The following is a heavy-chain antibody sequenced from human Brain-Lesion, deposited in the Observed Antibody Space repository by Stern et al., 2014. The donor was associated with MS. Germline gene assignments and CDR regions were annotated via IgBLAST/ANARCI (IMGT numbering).Heavy chain of an antibody. Sequence: VQLEESGAEVKKPGASVKVSCKVSGYTLTELSMHWVRQAPRKGLEWMGGFDPEDGETIYAQKFQGRVTMTADTSTDTAYMELSSLRSEDTAVYYCATLSPGAGGNYYRHFDYWGQGTLVTVSS. V-gene: IGHV1-24*01. D-gene: IGHD1-26*01. CDR1: GYTLTELS. CDR3: ATLSPGAGGNYYRHFDY. J-gene: IGHJ4*02. CDR2: FDPEDGET.